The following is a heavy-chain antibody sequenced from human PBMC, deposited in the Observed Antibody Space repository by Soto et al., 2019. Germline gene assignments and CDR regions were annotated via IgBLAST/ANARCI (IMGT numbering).Heavy chain of an antibody. CDR3: ARDLHYYDSSGFGSGMY. D-gene: IGHD3-22*01. CDR1: GFTFSDYY. CDR2: ISSSGSTI. V-gene: IGHV3-11*01. Sequence: GGSLRLSCAASGFTFSDYYMSWIRQAPGKGLEWVSYISSSGSTIYYADSVKGRFTISRDNAKNSLYLQMNSLRAEDTAVYYCARDLHYYDSSGFGSGMYWGQGTLVTVSS. J-gene: IGHJ4*02.